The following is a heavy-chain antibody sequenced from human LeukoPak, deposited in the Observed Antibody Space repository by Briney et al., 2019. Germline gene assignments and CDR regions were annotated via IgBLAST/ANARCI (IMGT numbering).Heavy chain of an antibody. CDR3: VKGLDYSSSQMDS. CDR1: GFTFKSYA. CDR2: NNTNGANT. V-gene: IGHV3-64*05. Sequence: GGSPRLSCSASGFTFKSYAMHWVRQAPGKGLEYVSSNNTNGANTYYADSVKGRFTISRGNSRNTVYVQMNSLTPEDTAVYYCVKGLDYSSSQMDSWGQGTLVTVSS. D-gene: IGHD6-6*01. J-gene: IGHJ4*02.